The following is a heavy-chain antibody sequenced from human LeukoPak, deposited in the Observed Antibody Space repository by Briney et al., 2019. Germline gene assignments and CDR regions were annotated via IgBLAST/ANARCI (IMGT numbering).Heavy chain of an antibody. CDR3: ARDLSWNYGMDV. J-gene: IGHJ6*02. CDR2: ICYSGST. V-gene: IGHV4-30-4*01. CDR1: GGSISSGDYY. D-gene: IGHD1-1*01. Sequence: SQTLSLTCTVSGGSISSGDYYWSWIRQPPGKGLEWIGYICYSGSTYYNPSLKSRVTISVDTSKNQFSLKLSSVTAADTAVYYCARDLSWNYGMDVWGQGTTVTVSS.